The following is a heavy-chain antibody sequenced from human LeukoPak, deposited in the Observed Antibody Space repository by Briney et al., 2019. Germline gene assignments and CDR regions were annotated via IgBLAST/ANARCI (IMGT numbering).Heavy chain of an antibody. CDR2: INHSGST. V-gene: IGHV4-34*01. Sequence: SETLSLTCAVYGGSFSGYYWSWIRQPPGKGLEWIGEINHSGSTNYNPSLKSRVTISVDTSKNQFSLKLSSVTAADTAVYYCAKVSAPSTWDYWGQGTLVTVSS. CDR1: GGSFSGYY. J-gene: IGHJ4*02. D-gene: IGHD2-2*01. CDR3: AKVSAPSTWDY.